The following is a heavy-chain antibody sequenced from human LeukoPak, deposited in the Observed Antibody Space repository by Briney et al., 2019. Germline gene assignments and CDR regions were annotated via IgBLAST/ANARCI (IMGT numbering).Heavy chain of an antibody. Sequence: PGGSLRLSCAASGFTFRSYAMNWVRQAPGKGLEWVSGISGSGGSTNYVDSVKGRLSVSRDNSKNTLYLQMNSLRAEDTAVYYCANDAPVSDRSGYWGQGTLVTVSS. J-gene: IGHJ4*02. CDR3: ANDAPVSDRSGY. CDR1: GFTFRSYA. CDR2: ISGSGGST. V-gene: IGHV3-23*01. D-gene: IGHD3-22*01.